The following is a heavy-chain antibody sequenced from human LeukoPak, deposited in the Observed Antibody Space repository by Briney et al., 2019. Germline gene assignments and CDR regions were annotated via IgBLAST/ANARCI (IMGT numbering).Heavy chain of an antibody. Sequence: SETLSLTCAVYGRSFSGYYWSWIRQPPGKGLEWIGEINHSGSTNYNPSLKSRVTISVDTSKNQFSLKLSSVTAADTAVYYCARGRLRTGDYWGQGTLVTVSS. J-gene: IGHJ4*02. V-gene: IGHV4-34*01. D-gene: IGHD4-17*01. CDR2: INHSGST. CDR3: ARGRLRTGDY. CDR1: GRSFSGYY.